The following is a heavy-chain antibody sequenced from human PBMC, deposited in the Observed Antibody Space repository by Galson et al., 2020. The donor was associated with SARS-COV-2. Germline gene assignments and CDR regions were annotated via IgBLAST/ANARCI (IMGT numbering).Heavy chain of an antibody. CDR3: ARGRYSSGWYGLRGWFDP. D-gene: IGHD6-19*01. Sequence: SETLSLTCAVYGGSFSGYYWSWIRQPPGKGLEWIGEINHSGSTNYNPSLKSRVTISVDTSKNQFSLKLSSVTAADTAVYYCARGRYSSGWYGLRGWFDPWGQGTLVTVSS. V-gene: IGHV4-34*01. J-gene: IGHJ5*02. CDR2: INHSGST. CDR1: GGSFSGYY.